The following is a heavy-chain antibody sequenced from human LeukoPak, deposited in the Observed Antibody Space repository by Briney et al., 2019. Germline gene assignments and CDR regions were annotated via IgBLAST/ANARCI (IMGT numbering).Heavy chain of an antibody. CDR1: GFTVSSNY. D-gene: IGHD5-12*01. CDR3: ARNYGGYEPVTPWFDY. Sequence: GGSLRLSCAASGFTVSSNYMSWVRQAPGKGLEWVSAISGSGGSTYYADSVKGRFTISRDNSKNTLYHQMNSLRAEDTAVYYCARNYGGYEPVTPWFDYWGQGTLVTVSS. V-gene: IGHV3-53*01. J-gene: IGHJ4*02. CDR2: ISGSGGST.